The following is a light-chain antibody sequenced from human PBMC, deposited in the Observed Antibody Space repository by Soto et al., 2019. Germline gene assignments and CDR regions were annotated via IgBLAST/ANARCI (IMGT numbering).Light chain of an antibody. J-gene: IGKJ1*01. V-gene: IGKV1-12*01. CDR3: QQTNSFPRT. Sequence: DIQMTQSPSSVSASVGDRVTITCRASQDISSWLAWYQQKPGKAPNLLIYAASSLQSGVPSRFSGSGSGTDFTLTINSLQPEDSATYDCQQTNSFPRTFGQGTKVEVK. CDR1: QDISSW. CDR2: AAS.